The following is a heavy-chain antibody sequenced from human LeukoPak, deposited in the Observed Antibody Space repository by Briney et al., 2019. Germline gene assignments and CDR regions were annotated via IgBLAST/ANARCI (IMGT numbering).Heavy chain of an antibody. Sequence: SETLSLTCTVSGGSISSSSYYWSWIRQPPGKGLEWIGEINHSGSTNYNPSLKSRVTISVDTSKNQFSLKLSSVTAADTAVYYCACSSWYEVNDYWGQGTLVTVSS. CDR3: ACSSWYEVNDY. J-gene: IGHJ4*02. CDR1: GGSISSSSYY. V-gene: IGHV4-39*07. CDR2: INHSGST. D-gene: IGHD6-13*01.